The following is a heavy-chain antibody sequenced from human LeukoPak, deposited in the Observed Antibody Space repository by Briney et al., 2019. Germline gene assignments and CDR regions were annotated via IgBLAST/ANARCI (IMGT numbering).Heavy chain of an antibody. CDR1: GFTFSSYG. V-gene: IGHV3-33*01. Sequence: PGRSLRLSCAASGFTFSSYGMHWVRQAPGKGLEWVAVIWYDGSNKYYADSVKGRFTISRDNSKNTLYLQMNSLRAEDTAVYYCARALGYYDSSGLDYWSQGTWSPSPQ. J-gene: IGHJ4*02. CDR3: ARALGYYDSSGLDY. D-gene: IGHD3-22*01. CDR2: IWYDGSNK.